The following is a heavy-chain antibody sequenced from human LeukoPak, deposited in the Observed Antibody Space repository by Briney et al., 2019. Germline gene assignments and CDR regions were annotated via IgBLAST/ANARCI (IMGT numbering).Heavy chain of an antibody. CDR3: ASENDFWSGYRVNWFDP. Sequence: ASVKVSCKASGYTFTSYYMHWVRQAPGQGLEWMGIINPSGGSTSYAQKFQGRVTMTRDMSTSTAYMELSRLRSDDTAVYYCASENDFWSGYRVNWFDPWGQGTLVTVSS. D-gene: IGHD3-3*01. V-gene: IGHV1-46*01. CDR2: INPSGGST. CDR1: GYTFTSYY. J-gene: IGHJ5*02.